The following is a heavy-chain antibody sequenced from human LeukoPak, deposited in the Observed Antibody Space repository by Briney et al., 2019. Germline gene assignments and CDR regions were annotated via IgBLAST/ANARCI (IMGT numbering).Heavy chain of an antibody. Sequence: GGSLRLSCAASGFTFSSYSMNWVRQAPGKGLAWVSSISSSSSYIYYADSVKGRFTISRDNAKNSLYLQMNSLRAEDTAVYYCARDVGEYCSGGSCYHDYWGQGTLVTVSS. D-gene: IGHD2-15*01. CDR1: GFTFSSYS. J-gene: IGHJ4*02. CDR3: ARDVGEYCSGGSCYHDY. V-gene: IGHV3-21*01. CDR2: ISSSSSYI.